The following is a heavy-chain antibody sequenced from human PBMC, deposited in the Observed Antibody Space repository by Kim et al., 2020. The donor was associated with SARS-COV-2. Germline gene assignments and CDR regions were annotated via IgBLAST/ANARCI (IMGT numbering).Heavy chain of an antibody. CDR3: ARGRGCSGGSCYFY. CDR2: INHSGST. CDR1: GGSFSGYY. Sequence: SETLSLTCAVYGGSFSGYYWSWIRQPPGKGLEWIGEINHSGSTNYNPSLKSRVTISVDTSKNQFSLKLSSVTAADTAVYYCARGRGCSGGSCYFYWGQGT. J-gene: IGHJ4*02. D-gene: IGHD2-15*01. V-gene: IGHV4-34*01.